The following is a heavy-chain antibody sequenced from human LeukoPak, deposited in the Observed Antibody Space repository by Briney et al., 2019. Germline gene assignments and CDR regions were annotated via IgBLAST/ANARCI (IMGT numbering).Heavy chain of an antibody. CDR3: ATGASVVPAAIRI. Sequence: SETLSLTCTVSGGSISSSSYYWGWIRQPPGKGLEWIGHIFHSGSTYHNPSLKSRVTISVDRSKNQFSLKLRSVTAADTAIYYCATGASVVPAAIRIRGQGTMVTVSS. CDR2: IFHSGST. V-gene: IGHV4-39*07. CDR1: GGSISSSSYY. J-gene: IGHJ3*02. D-gene: IGHD2-2*02.